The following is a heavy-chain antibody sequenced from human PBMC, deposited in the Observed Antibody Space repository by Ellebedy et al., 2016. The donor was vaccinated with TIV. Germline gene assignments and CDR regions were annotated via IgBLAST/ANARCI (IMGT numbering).Heavy chain of an antibody. CDR2: IYYGGST. Sequence: MPSETLSLTCTVSGGSISSSGYHWGWIRQSPGKGLEWIGNIYYGGSTYYNPSLKSRVTMSVDTSKNQVSLKLNSVAAADTAVFYCARLTPDYGDYRGGRHYYFDFWGQGTPVTVSS. D-gene: IGHD4-17*01. J-gene: IGHJ4*02. CDR3: ARLTPDYGDYRGGRHYYFDF. V-gene: IGHV4-39*01. CDR1: GGSISSSGYH.